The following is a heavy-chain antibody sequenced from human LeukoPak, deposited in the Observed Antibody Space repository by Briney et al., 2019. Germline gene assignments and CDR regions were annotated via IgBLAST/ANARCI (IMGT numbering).Heavy chain of an antibody. CDR3: ARDKIQWLRYSYFDY. CDR1: GFTFSRYG. J-gene: IGHJ4*02. D-gene: IGHD5-12*01. CDR2: TSGSSGSTI. V-gene: IGHV3-48*01. Sequence: GGSLRLFCKASGFTFSRYGMNWVRQAPGGGLEWLSYTSGSSGSTIYYAQSVRGRFTISRDDAKNTLYLQMNSLRADDTAVYFCARDKIQWLRYSYFDYWGQGVLVTVSS.